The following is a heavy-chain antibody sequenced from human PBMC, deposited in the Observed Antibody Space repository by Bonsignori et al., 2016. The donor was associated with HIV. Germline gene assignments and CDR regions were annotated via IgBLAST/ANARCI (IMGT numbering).Heavy chain of an antibody. J-gene: IGHJ3*01. CDR3: ARVVSEGMAKGAFDV. V-gene: IGHV1-46*01. D-gene: IGHD5/OR15-5a*01. CDR2: IDPSGGST. Sequence: WVRQAPRQGPEWMGIIDPSGGSTTNAQKFQGRVTMTRDTSTSTVYMELRSLTSDDTALYYCARVVSEGMAKGAFDVWGQGTVVTVSS.